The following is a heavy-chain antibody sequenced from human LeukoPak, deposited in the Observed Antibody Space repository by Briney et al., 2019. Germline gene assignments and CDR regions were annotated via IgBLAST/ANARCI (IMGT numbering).Heavy chain of an antibody. J-gene: IGHJ4*02. V-gene: IGHV3-23*01. CDR1: GFTFSNYA. CDR2: ISTRGGST. CDR3: AKDEWNYRETTYYFDS. D-gene: IGHD1-7*01. Sequence: GGSLRLSCAASGFTFSNYAMSWVRLAPGKGLEWVSTISTRGGSTYYADPVKGRFTISRDNSKNTLYLQVNSLRAEDTAVYYCAKDEWNYRETTYYFDSWGQGTLVTVSS.